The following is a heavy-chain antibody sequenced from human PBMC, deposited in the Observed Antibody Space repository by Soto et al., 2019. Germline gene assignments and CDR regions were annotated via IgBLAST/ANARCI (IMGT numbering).Heavy chain of an antibody. D-gene: IGHD3-3*01. J-gene: IGHJ4*02. CDR3: TRHAPYDGFDY. V-gene: IGHV4-39*01. CDR1: GASIINGGYY. CDR2: MLYTGNT. Sequence: QVQLQESGPRLMKPSETLSLTCSGSGASIINGGYYWAWIRQSPGEGLEWIGSMLYTGNTFYKPSLRSRVTISADTSKNQFSLRLDSVTATDSAIYYCTRHAPYDGFDYWGQGTLLSVSS.